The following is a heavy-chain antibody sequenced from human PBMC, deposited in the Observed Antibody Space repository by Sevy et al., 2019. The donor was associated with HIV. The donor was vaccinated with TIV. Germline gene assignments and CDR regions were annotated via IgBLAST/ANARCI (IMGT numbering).Heavy chain of an antibody. CDR3: VKDRSGSYSFDY. CDR2: ISRSSGNI. V-gene: IGHV3-9*01. Sequence: GGSLRLSCAASGFSFDDYNMNWVRQAPGKGLEWVSGISRSSGNIAYAYSVEGRFTISRDNAKNSLYLQMNSLRVEDTALYYCVKDRSGSYSFDYWGQGTLVTVSS. D-gene: IGHD1-26*01. CDR1: GFSFDDYN. J-gene: IGHJ4*02.